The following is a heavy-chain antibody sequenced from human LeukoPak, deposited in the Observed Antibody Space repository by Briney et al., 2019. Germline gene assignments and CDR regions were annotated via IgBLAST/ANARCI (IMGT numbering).Heavy chain of an antibody. CDR3: ARGGYDISDY. J-gene: IGHJ4*02. CDR1: GGSITSYY. CDR2: IYYSGST. Sequence: SETLSLTCTVSGGSITSYYWSWIRQPPGKGLEWIGYIYYSGSTNYNPSLKSRVTISVDTSKNQFSLKLSSVTAADTAVYYCARGGYDISDYWGQGTLVTVSS. V-gene: IGHV4-59*01. D-gene: IGHD3-9*01.